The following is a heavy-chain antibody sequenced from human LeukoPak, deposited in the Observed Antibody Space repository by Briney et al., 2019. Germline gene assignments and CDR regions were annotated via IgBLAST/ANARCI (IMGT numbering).Heavy chain of an antibody. D-gene: IGHD3-22*01. J-gene: IGHJ5*02. V-gene: IGHV3-23*01. CDR1: GFIFNNYG. CDR3: AKGSCGYFYDL. CDR2: ISNDGGGT. Sequence: GGSLRLSCAASGFIFNNYGLVWVRQAPGKGLEWVSAISNDGGGTTYADFVKGRFSVSRDNSKNTLFLQMNSLRAEDTALYYFAKGSCGYFYDLWGQGTLVTVSS.